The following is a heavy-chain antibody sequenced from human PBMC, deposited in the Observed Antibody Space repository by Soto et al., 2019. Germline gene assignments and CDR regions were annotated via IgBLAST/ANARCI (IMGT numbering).Heavy chain of an antibody. CDR1: GFTFSSYE. CDR3: ARPQVRGGRDGYNYAFDI. D-gene: IGHD5-12*01. CDR2: ISSSGSTI. V-gene: IGHV3-48*03. Sequence: GGSLRLSCAASGFTFSSYEMNWVRQAPGKGLEWVSYISSSGSTIYYADSVKGRFTISRDNSKNTLYLQMNSLRAEDMAVYYCARPQVRGGRDGYNYAFDIWGQGTMVTVSS. J-gene: IGHJ3*02.